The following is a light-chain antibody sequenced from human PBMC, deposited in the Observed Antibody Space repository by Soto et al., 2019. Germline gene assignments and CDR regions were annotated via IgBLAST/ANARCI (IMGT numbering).Light chain of an antibody. V-gene: IGKV3-20*01. J-gene: IGKJ5*01. Sequence: EIVMTQSPATLSVSPGERATLSCRASQSVGSNVAWYQQQPGQAHRLLVYDASTRATGIPDRFSGSGSGTDFTLTISRLEPEDFAVYYCQQYGSSPTFGQGTRLEIK. CDR3: QQYGSSPT. CDR2: DAS. CDR1: QSVGSN.